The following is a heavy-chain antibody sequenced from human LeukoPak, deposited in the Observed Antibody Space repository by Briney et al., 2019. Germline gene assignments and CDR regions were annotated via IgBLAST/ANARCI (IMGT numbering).Heavy chain of an antibody. J-gene: IGHJ4*02. Sequence: PSETLSLTCAVSGGSISSSNWWSWVRQPPGKGPEWIGEIYHSGSTNYNPSLKSRVTISVDKSKNQFSLKLSSVTAADTAVYYCARAVAYCGGDCYSGEVDYWGQGTLVTVSS. D-gene: IGHD2-21*02. CDR3: ARAVAYCGGDCYSGEVDY. CDR2: IYHSGST. CDR1: GGSISSSNW. V-gene: IGHV4-4*02.